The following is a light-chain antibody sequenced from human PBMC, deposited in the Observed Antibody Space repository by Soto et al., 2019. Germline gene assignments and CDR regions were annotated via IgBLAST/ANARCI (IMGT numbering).Light chain of an antibody. CDR1: QSVGSTY. Sequence: EIVLTQSPGTLSLSPGERATLSCRASQSVGSTYLAWYQQKPGQAPRLLIYGASARATGIPDRFSGSGSGTDFSLTISRLEPEDFAVYYWQQFGSSSTFGQGTKVEI. V-gene: IGKV3-20*01. CDR2: GAS. J-gene: IGKJ1*01. CDR3: QQFGSSST.